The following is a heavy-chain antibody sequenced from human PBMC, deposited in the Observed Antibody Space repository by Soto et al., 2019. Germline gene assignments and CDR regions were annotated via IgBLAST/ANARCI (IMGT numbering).Heavy chain of an antibody. CDR2: ISGSGGST. D-gene: IGHD2-2*01. CDR3: AKGRVYCSSTSCYVGSDY. V-gene: IGHV3-23*01. CDR1: GFTFSSYA. J-gene: IGHJ4*02. Sequence: VQLLESGGGLVQPGGSLRLSCAASGFTFSSYAMSWVRQAPGKGLEWVSAISGSGGSTYYADSVKGRFTISRDNSKNTLYLQMNSLRAEDTAVYYCAKGRVYCSSTSCYVGSDYWGQGTLVTVSS.